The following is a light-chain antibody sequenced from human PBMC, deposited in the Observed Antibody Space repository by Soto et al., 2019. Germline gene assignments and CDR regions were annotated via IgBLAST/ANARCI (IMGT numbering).Light chain of an antibody. CDR1: SSNIGAGYD. CDR3: QSYDSSLSGYV. V-gene: IGLV1-40*01. CDR2: ANT. J-gene: IGLJ1*01. Sequence: QSVLTQPPSVSGAPGQRVTISCTGSSSNIGAGYDVHWYQQLPGTAPKLLIYANTIRPSGVPGRFSGSKSGTSASLAITGLQAEDEADYYCQSYDSSLSGYVFGTGT.